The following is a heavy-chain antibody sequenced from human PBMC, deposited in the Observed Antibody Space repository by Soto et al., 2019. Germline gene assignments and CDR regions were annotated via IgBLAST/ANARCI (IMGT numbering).Heavy chain of an antibody. CDR3: ARHDFGVVNNWFDP. D-gene: IGHD3-3*01. CDR1: GGSIRTFS. Sequence: PSETLSLTCTVSGGSIRTFSWSWLRQPPGKGLEWIGYLDYRGSTNYNPSLKSRVTISLDTSENQFSLKLSSVTAADTAVYYCARHDFGVVNNWFDPWGQGTLVTVSS. J-gene: IGHJ5*02. CDR2: LDYRGST. V-gene: IGHV4-59*08.